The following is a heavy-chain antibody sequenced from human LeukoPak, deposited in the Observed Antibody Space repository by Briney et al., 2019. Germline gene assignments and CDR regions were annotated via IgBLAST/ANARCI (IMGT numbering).Heavy chain of an antibody. V-gene: IGHV4-39*07. Sequence: SETLSLTCTVSGGSISSSSYYWGWIRQPPGKGLEWIGSIYYSGSTYYNPSLKSRVTISVDTSKNQFSLKLSSVTAADTAVYYCARGVTTVYWGQGTLVTVSS. J-gene: IGHJ4*02. D-gene: IGHD4-17*01. CDR1: GGSISSSSYY. CDR2: IYYSGST. CDR3: ARGVTTVY.